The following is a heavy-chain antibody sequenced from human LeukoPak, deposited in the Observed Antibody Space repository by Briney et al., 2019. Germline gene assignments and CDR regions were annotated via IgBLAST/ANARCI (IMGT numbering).Heavy chain of an antibody. V-gene: IGHV4-38-2*02. CDR2: IYYSGST. CDR1: GYSISSGYY. CDR3: ARTQHTYYYDSSGYYYFDY. D-gene: IGHD3-22*01. J-gene: IGHJ4*02. Sequence: SETLSLTCTVSGYSISSGYYWGWIRQPPGKGLEWIGYIYYSGSTNYNPSLKSRVTISVDTSKNQFSLKLSSVTAADTAVYYCARTQHTYYYDSSGYYYFDYWGQGTLVTVSS.